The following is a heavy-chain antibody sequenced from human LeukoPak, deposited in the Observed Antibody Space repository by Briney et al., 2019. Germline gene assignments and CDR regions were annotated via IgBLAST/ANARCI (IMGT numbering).Heavy chain of an antibody. D-gene: IGHD3-9*01. J-gene: IGHJ4*02. CDR1: GFTFSSYG. V-gene: IGHV3-48*04. CDR3: ARGSFDWLSHY. Sequence: QTGGSLRLSCAASGFTFSSYGMHWVRQAPGKGLEWVSYISSSGSTIYYADSVKGRFTISRDNAKNSLYLQMNSLRAEDTAVYYCARGSFDWLSHYWGQGTLVTVSS. CDR2: ISSSGSTI.